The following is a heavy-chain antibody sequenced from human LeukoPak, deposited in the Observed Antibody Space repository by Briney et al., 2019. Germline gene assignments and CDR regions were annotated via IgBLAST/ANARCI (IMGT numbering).Heavy chain of an antibody. CDR1: GGTFSSYA. V-gene: IGHV1-69*04. CDR3: ARGRGSGHKENWFDP. J-gene: IGHJ5*02. CDR2: IIPILGIA. Sequence: AASVKVSCKASGGTFSSYAISWVRQAPGQGLEWMGRIIPILGIANYAQKFQGRVTITADKSTSTAYMELSSLRSEDTAVYYCARGRGSGHKENWFDPWGQGTLVTVSS. D-gene: IGHD6-19*01.